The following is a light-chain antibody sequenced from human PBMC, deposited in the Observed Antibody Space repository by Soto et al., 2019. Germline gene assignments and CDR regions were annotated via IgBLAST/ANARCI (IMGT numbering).Light chain of an antibody. J-gene: IGKJ2*01. V-gene: IGKV3-20*01. CDR3: QQYDNSPLYT. Sequence: EIVLTQSPGTLSLSPGDRATLSCRASQSFNSNYLAWYQQKPGQAPRLLIYGVSSRAAGIPDRFGGSGSGTDFTLTISRLEPEDFAVYYCQQYDNSPLYTFGQGTKLEIK. CDR1: QSFNSNY. CDR2: GVS.